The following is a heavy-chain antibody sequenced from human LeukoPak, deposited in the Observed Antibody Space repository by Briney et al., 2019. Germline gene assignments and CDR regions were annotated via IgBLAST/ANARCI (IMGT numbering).Heavy chain of an antibody. D-gene: IGHD3-9*01. J-gene: IGHJ3*02. V-gene: IGHV3-9*01. Sequence: GGSLRLSCAASGFTFDDYAMHWVRQAPGKGLEWVSGISWNSGSIGYADSVKGRFTISRDNAKNSLYLQMNGVRAEDTALYYCAKVVPYYDILTGAFDIWGQGTMVTVSS. CDR3: AKVVPYYDILTGAFDI. CDR2: ISWNSGSI. CDR1: GFTFDDYA.